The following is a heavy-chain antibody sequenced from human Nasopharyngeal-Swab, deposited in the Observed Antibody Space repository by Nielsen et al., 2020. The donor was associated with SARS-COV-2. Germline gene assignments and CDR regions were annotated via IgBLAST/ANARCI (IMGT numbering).Heavy chain of an antibody. D-gene: IGHD3-9*01. J-gene: IGHJ4*02. CDR1: GFTFSSYG. CDR2: IWYDGSNK. Sequence: GGSLRLSCAASGFTFSSYGMHWVRQAPGKGLEWVAVIWYDGSNKYYADSVKGRFTISRDNSKNTLYLQMNSLRAEDTAVYYCARASLTGPEPSDYWGQGTLVTVSS. V-gene: IGHV3-33*01. CDR3: ARASLTGPEPSDY.